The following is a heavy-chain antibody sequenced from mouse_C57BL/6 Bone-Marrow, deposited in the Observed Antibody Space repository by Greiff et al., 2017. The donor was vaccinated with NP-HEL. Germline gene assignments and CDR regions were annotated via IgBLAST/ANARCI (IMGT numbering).Heavy chain of an antibody. CDR1: GYTFTSYW. CDR2: IDPSDGYT. D-gene: IGHD3-2*02. Sequence: QVQLQQPGAELVKPGASVKLSCKASGYTFTSYWMQWVKQRPGQGLEWIGEIDPSDGYTNYNQKFKGKATLTADTSSSTAYMQLSSLTSEDSAVYYCAREAQATAWFAYWGQGTRVTVSA. CDR3: AREAQATAWFAY. J-gene: IGHJ3*01. V-gene: IGHV1-50*01.